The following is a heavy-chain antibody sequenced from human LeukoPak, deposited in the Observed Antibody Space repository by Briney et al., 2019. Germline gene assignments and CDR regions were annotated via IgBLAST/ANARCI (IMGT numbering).Heavy chain of an antibody. CDR2: ISSNGGST. V-gene: IGHV3-64*02. CDR1: GFTFSSYA. Sequence: PGGSLRLSCAASGFTFSSYAMHWVRQAPGKGLEYVAAISSNGGSTYYAGSVKGRLTISRDKSKNTLYLKMGSLRADDMAVYYCAREISPGNWFDRWGQGTLVTVST. D-gene: IGHD1-26*01. J-gene: IGHJ5*02. CDR3: AREISPGNWFDR.